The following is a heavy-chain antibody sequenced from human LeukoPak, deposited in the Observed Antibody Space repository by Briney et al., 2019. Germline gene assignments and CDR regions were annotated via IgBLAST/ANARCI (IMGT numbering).Heavy chain of an antibody. CDR3: ARARDYEIFTGYHKPSSGTD. J-gene: IGHJ4*02. CDR1: GFTFSICS. D-gene: IGHD3-9*01. V-gene: IGHV3-21*01. CDR2: ISSSSSYI. Sequence: GGSLRLSCAASGFTFSICSLDRDRHAPGTGLGWVSAISSSSSYINYADLVEGRFTISRDNAMNTLYLQMSSLRAEDTAVYYCARARDYEIFTGYHKPSSGTDWGQGTLVTVSS.